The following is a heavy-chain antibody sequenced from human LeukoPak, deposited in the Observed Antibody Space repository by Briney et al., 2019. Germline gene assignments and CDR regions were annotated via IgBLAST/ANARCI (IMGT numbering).Heavy chain of an antibody. Sequence: PGGSLRLSCAASGFSFSRYGMHWVRQAPGKGLEWVAFIRYDGSDTYVADSLKGRLTVSRDNSKDSLYLQMNSLRTDDTAVYYCAKDLFGDYVWGTYRAMDKWGKGTLVTVSS. J-gene: IGHJ4*02. CDR3: AKDLFGDYVWGTYRAMDK. CDR1: GFSFSRYG. D-gene: IGHD3-16*02. V-gene: IGHV3-30*02. CDR2: IRYDGSDT.